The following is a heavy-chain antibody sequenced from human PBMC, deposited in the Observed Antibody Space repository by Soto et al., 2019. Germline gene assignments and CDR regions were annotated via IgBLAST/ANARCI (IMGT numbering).Heavy chain of an antibody. CDR2: SYYSGST. CDR1: GGSISSGGYY. V-gene: IGHV4-31*03. Sequence: QVQLQESGPGLVKPSQTLSLTCTVSGGSISSGGYYWSWIRQHPGKGLEWIGYSYYSGSTYYNPSLKSRVTISVDTSKNQFSLKLSSVTAADTAVYYCARGSAGLLIADYWGQGTLVTVSS. J-gene: IGHJ4*02. D-gene: IGHD3-16*01. CDR3: ARGSAGLLIADY.